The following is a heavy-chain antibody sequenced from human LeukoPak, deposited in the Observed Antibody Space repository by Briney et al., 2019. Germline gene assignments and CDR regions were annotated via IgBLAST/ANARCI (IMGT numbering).Heavy chain of an antibody. CDR1: GFIFSSYG. D-gene: IGHD4-17*01. CDR3: ASMTTVTLDDAFDI. CDR2: IWYDGSKG. Sequence: PGGSLRLSCAASGFIFSSYGMHWVRQAPGKGLEWVALIWYDGSKGHHADSVKGRFTISRDNSKNTLYLQMNSLRAEDTAVYYCASMTTVTLDDAFDIWGQGTMVTVSS. J-gene: IGHJ3*02. V-gene: IGHV3-33*01.